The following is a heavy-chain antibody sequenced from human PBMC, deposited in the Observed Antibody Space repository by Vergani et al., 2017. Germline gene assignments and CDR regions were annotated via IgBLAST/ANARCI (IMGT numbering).Heavy chain of an antibody. CDR2: IKKDGSET. CDR1: GFTFSSYW. J-gene: IGHJ4*02. V-gene: IGHV3-7*01. Sequence: EVQLVESGGGLVQPGGSLRLSCAASGFTFSSYWMSWVRQAPGKGLEWVANIKKDGSETYYVDSVKGRFTISRDKAKNSLYLQMNSLRAEDTAVYYCARDSAYYDFSSCYFYWGQGTLVTVPS. D-gene: IGHD3-3*01. CDR3: ARDSAYYDFSSCYFY.